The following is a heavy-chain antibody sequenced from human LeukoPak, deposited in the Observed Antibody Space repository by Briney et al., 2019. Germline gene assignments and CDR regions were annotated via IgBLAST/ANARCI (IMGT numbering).Heavy chain of an antibody. V-gene: IGHV3-74*01. D-gene: IGHD3-3*01. CDR1: GFTFSSYW. Sequence: PGGSLRLSCAASGFTFSSYWMHWVRQAPGKGLVWVSRINSDGSSTSYADSVKGRFTTSRDNAKNSLYLQMNSLRAEDTAVYYCARLTWRVVITHDDAFDIWGQGTMVTVSS. CDR3: ARLTWRVVITHDDAFDI. CDR2: INSDGSST. J-gene: IGHJ3*02.